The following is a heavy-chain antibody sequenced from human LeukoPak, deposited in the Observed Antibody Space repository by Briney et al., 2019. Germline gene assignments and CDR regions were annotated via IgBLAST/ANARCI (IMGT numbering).Heavy chain of an antibody. Sequence: ASVTVSCKASGYTFTDYYMHWVRQAPGQGPEWMGWINPNNGGTNYAQNFQGRVTMTRDTSISTAYMDLSSLRSDDTAVYYCARVLVPAGGGIVDYWGQGTLVTVSS. V-gene: IGHV1-2*02. D-gene: IGHD3-10*01. CDR3: ARVLVPAGGGIVDY. CDR2: INPNNGGT. J-gene: IGHJ4*02. CDR1: GYTFTDYY.